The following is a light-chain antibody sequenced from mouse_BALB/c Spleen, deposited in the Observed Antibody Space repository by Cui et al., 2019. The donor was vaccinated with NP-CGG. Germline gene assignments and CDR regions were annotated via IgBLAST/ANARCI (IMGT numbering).Light chain of an antibody. V-gene: IGLV1*01. CDR2: GTN. CDR1: TGAITTSNY. J-gene: IGLJ1*01. Sequence: SVVTQVSAPTTSPGETVTLTCRSSTGAITTSNYANWVQEKPDHLFTGLIGGTNNRAPGVPARFSGSLIGDKAALTITGAQTEDEAMYFCALWYSNHWVFGGGTKLTVL. CDR3: ALWYSNHWV.